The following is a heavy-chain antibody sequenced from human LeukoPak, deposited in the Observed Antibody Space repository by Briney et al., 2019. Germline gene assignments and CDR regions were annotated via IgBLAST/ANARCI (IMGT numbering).Heavy chain of an antibody. J-gene: IGHJ3*02. D-gene: IGHD5-24*01. V-gene: IGHV4-59*01. CDR2: IYYSGST. Sequence: SETLSLTCTVSGGSISSYYWSWIRQSPGKGLEWIGYIYYSGSTNYNPFLKSRVTISVDTSKNQFSLKLSSVTAADTAVYYCARGEMATIEDAFDIWGQGTMVTVSS. CDR1: GGSISSYY. CDR3: ARGEMATIEDAFDI.